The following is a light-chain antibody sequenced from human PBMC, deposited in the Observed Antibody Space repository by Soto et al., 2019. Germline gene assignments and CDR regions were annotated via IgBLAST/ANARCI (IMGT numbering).Light chain of an antibody. J-gene: IGKJ4*01. CDR2: DAS. Sequence: AIQLTQSPSSLSASVGDRVTITCRASQGISSALAWYQQKPGKAPNLLIYDASSLESGVPSRFSGRGSGTDFTLTISSLQPADFATYYCQQFNSYPLTFGGGTKVEIK. V-gene: IGKV1-13*02. CDR3: QQFNSYPLT. CDR1: QGISSA.